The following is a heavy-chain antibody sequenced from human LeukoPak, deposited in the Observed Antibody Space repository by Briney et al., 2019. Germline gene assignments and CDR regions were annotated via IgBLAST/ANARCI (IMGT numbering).Heavy chain of an antibody. CDR3: ARAYSSGWLNFDY. Sequence: NPSETLSLTCTVSGGSISSYYWSWIRQPPGKGLEWIGYIYYSGSTNYNPSLKSRVTISVDTSKNQFSLKLSSVTAADTAVYYCARAYSSGWLNFDYWGQGTLVTVSS. D-gene: IGHD6-19*01. CDR2: IYYSGST. V-gene: IGHV4-59*08. J-gene: IGHJ4*02. CDR1: GGSISSYY.